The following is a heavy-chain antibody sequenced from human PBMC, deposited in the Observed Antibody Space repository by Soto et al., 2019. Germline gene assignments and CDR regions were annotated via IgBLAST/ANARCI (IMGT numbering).Heavy chain of an antibody. CDR3: ARRAIIAYGYFDY. CDR1: GGSISSSSYY. D-gene: IGHD3-10*01. CDR2: IYYSGST. J-gene: IGHJ4*02. V-gene: IGHV4-39*01. Sequence: SETLSLTCTVSGGSISSSSYYWGWIRQPPGKGLEWIGSIYYSGSTYYNPSLKSRVTISVDTSKNQFSLRLSSVTAADTAVYYCARRAIIAYGYFDYWGQGTLVTVSS.